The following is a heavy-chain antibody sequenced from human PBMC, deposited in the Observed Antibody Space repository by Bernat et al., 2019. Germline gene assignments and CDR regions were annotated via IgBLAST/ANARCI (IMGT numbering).Heavy chain of an antibody. Sequence: QVQLQESGPGLVKPSQTLSLTCTVSGGSISSDGYYWIWIRQHPGKGLEWIGYIYYSGSTYYNPSLESRVTISVDTSKRQFSLRLGSVTAADTAVYYWARSFGSSSWYFDLCGRGTLVSVSS. V-gene: IGHV4-31*03. CDR2: IYYSGST. CDR3: ARSFGSSSWYFDL. D-gene: IGHD6-13*01. J-gene: IGHJ2*01. CDR1: GGSISSDGYY.